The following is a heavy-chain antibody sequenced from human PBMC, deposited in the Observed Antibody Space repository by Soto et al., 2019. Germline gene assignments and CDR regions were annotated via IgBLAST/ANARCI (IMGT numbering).Heavy chain of an antibody. V-gene: IGHV1-69*01. CDR2: IIPIFGTA. J-gene: IGHJ5*02. Sequence: QVQLVQSGAEVKKPGSSVKVSCKASGGTFSSYAISWVRQAPGQGLEWMGGIIPIFGTANYAQKFQGRVTITADESPSTAYMELRSMRSEDTAVYYCAREHYYDSSGYPIPDNWFDPWGQGTLVTVSS. CDR1: GGTFSSYA. D-gene: IGHD3-22*01. CDR3: AREHYYDSSGYPIPDNWFDP.